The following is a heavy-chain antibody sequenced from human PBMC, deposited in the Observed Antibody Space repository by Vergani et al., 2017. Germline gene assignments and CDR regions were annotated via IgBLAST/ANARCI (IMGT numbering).Heavy chain of an antibody. Sequence: EVQLVESGGGLVQPGGSLRLSCAASGFTFSSYWMSWVRQAPGKGLEWVANIKHDGSEKYYVDSVKGRFTISRDNAKNSLYLQMNSLRAEDTAVYYCARDRYYLGSGSYPYFYYYGLDVWGQGTAVTVSS. V-gene: IGHV3-7*01. J-gene: IGHJ6*02. CDR2: IKHDGSEK. CDR3: ARDRYYLGSGSYPYFYYYGLDV. D-gene: IGHD3-10*01. CDR1: GFTFSSYW.